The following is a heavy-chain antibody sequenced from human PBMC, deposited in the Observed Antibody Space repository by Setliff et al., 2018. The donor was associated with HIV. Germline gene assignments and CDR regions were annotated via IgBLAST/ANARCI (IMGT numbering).Heavy chain of an antibody. V-gene: IGHV4-30-4*01. CDR1: GVSIAGGDYY. Sequence: SETLSLTCTVSGVSIAGGDYYWSWIRQSPGKGLEWVGYIYHSGSTYYNPSLKSRVTISVDTSKNQFSLKLSSVTAADTAVYYCASRTGAGYWGQGTLVTVSS. CDR2: IYHSGST. J-gene: IGHJ4*02. D-gene: IGHD7-27*01. CDR3: ASRTGAGY.